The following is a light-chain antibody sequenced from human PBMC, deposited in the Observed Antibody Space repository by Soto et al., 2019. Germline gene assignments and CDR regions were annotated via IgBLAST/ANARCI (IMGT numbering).Light chain of an antibody. Sequence: DIQLTQSPSFLSASVGDRVIITCRASQGISRFLAWYQQQPGKAPQLLIYGASTLQSGVPSRFRGSGSGTEFTLTISSLQPEDFATYYCQQLNTYPLTFGGGTKVDIK. CDR3: QQLNTYPLT. J-gene: IGKJ4*01. CDR1: QGISRF. V-gene: IGKV1-9*01. CDR2: GAS.